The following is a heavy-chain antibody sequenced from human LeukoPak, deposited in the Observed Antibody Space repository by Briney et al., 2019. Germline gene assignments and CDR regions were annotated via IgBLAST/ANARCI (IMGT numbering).Heavy chain of an antibody. D-gene: IGHD5-18*01. CDR3: QMNSLRAEDTAVYYCAKDSAGYSYGFDS. J-gene: IGHJ4*02. CDR2: ISGNGRST. V-gene: IGHV3-23*01. CDR1: GFTFSSYA. Sequence: GGSLRLSCAASGFTFSSYAMSWVRQAPGKGLEWVSSISGNGRSTFYADSVKGRFTISRDDSKNTRYLQMTSSRDNSKNTLYLQMNSLRAEDTAVYYCAKDSAGYSYGFDSWGQGTLVTVSS.